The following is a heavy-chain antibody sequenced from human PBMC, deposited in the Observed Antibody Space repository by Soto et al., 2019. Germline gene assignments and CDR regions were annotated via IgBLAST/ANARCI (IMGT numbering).Heavy chain of an antibody. V-gene: IGHV3-30*18. CDR3: GKDRGSGWSAIFDY. J-gene: IGHJ4*02. D-gene: IGHD6-19*01. CDR2: ISYDGSDK. CDR1: GFTFSSYG. Sequence: GESLKISCAASGFTFSSYGMHWVRQAPGKGLEWVAVISYDGSDKYYADSVKGRFTISRDNSKSTLFLQMNGLRAEDTAVYYCGKDRGSGWSAIFDYWGQGTLVTVSS.